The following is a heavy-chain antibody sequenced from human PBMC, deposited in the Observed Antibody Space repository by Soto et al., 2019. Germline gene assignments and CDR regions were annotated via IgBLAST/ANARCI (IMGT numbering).Heavy chain of an antibody. CDR2: INPNSGGT. Sequence: EEEKTPASVKVSCKASGYTFTGHYMHWVRQAPGQGLEWMGWINPNSGGTKYAQKFQGWVTMTSDTSISTANLELSRLQSDVVVLYHCARSIGGSDSVDFHMWSQGTMV. J-gene: IGHJ3*02. CDR3: ARSIGGSDSVDFHM. CDR1: GYTFTGHY. D-gene: IGHD1-26*01. V-gene: IGHV1-2*04.